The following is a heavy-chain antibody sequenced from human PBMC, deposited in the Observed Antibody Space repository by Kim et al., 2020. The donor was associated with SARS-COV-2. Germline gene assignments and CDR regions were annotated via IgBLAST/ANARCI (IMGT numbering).Heavy chain of an antibody. CDR1: GGTFSSYA. CDR2: IIPIFGTA. CDR3: ARWGENSDSDDSSGPAAFDN. V-gene: IGHV1-69*13. D-gene: IGHD3-22*01. J-gene: IGHJ3*02. Sequence: SVKVSCKASGGTFSSYAISWVRQAPGQGLEWMGGIIPIFGTANYAQKFQGRVTITADESTSTAYMELSSLRSEDTAVYYCARWGENSDSDDSSGPAAFDNWGQGTLVTVSS.